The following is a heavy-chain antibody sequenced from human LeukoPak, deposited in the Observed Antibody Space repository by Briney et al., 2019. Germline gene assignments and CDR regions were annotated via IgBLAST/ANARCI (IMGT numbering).Heavy chain of an antibody. CDR3: ARDRTTVTTGYYGMDV. J-gene: IGHJ6*02. CDR2: INPNTGVT. Sequence: ASVKVSCKASGYTFTGYYMHWVRHDPGPGLEWMGWINPNTGVTNYTQKFQGSVTLTRDTSIITAYMELTRLRSDDTAMYYCARDRTTVTTGYYGMDVWGQGTTVTVSS. D-gene: IGHD4-17*01. V-gene: IGHV1-2*02. CDR1: GYTFTGYY.